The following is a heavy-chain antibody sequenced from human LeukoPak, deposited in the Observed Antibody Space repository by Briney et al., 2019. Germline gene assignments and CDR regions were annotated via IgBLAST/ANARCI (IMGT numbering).Heavy chain of an antibody. V-gene: IGHV4-30-4*07. CDR3: ARERTTVTHFDY. CDR2: ISHSGSN. Sequence: SETLSLTCAVSGGSISSGGSSWNWIRQPPGKGLEWIGYISHSGSNYYNPSLNSRVTISVDTSKNQFSLKLSSVTAADTAVYYCARERTTVTHFDYWGQGTLVTVSS. CDR1: GGSISSGGSS. J-gene: IGHJ4*02. D-gene: IGHD4-17*01.